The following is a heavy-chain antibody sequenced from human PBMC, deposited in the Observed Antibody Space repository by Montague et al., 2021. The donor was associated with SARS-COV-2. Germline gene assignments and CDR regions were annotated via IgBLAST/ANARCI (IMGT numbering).Heavy chain of an antibody. J-gene: IGHJ6*03. CDR1: GTSFSGYY. D-gene: IGHD3-10*01. Sequence: SETLSLTCAVHGTSFSGYYWNWIRQPPGKGLEWIGEINHGGSTKYSPSLKSRLTISADTSKNQFPLKLTSVAAADTAVYYCARLRDGVVPSPILGVGPYYSYYMDVWGRGTTVTVSS. V-gene: IGHV4-34*01. CDR3: ARLRDGVVPSPILGVGPYYSYYMDV. CDR2: INHGGST.